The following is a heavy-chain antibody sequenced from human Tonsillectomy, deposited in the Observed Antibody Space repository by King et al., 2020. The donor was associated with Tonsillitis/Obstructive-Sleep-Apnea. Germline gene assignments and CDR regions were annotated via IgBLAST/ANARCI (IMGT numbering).Heavy chain of an antibody. V-gene: IGHV4-34*01. Sequence: VQLQQWXAGLLKPSETLSLTCAVYGGSFSGYYWSWIRQPPGKGLEWIGEINHSGSTNYNPSLKSRVTISVDTSKNQFSLKLSSVTAADTAVYYCARGXXXYGSXXWGXXYWGXXXLXTVS. CDR3: ARGXXXYGSXXWGXXY. CDR1: GGSFSGYY. CDR2: INHSGST. D-gene: IGHD3-10*01. J-gene: IGHJ4*02.